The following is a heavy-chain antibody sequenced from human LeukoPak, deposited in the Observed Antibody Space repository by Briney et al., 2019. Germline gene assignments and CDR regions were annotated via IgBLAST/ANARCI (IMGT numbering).Heavy chain of an antibody. D-gene: IGHD3-22*01. CDR2: ISAYNGNT. Sequence: GASVKVSCKASGYTFTGYYMHWVRQAPGQGLEWMGWISAYNGNTNYAQKLQGRVTMTTDTSTSTAYMELRSLRSDDTAVYYCARGYYYDSSGYFDLDYWGQGTLVTVSS. CDR3: ARGYYYDSSGYFDLDY. CDR1: GYTFTGYY. J-gene: IGHJ4*02. V-gene: IGHV1-18*04.